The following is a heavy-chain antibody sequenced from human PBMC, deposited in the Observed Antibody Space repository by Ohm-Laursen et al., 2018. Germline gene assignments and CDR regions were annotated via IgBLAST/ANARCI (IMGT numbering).Heavy chain of an antibody. V-gene: IGHV4-59*08. CDR3: ARHPSNPDAFDI. CDR2: IHHTGYT. CDR1: GDSISAHY. D-gene: IGHD1-14*01. J-gene: IGHJ3*02. Sequence: TLSLTCSVSGDSISAHYWCWIRQPHGKGLEWIGYIHHTGYTTNNPSPKSSITISVNTYTNQFSLKLNLVTAADTALYYCARHPSNPDAFDIWGQGTMVTVSS.